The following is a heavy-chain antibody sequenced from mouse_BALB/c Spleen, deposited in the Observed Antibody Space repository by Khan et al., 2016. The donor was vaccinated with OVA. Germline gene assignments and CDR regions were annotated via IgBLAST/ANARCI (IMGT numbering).Heavy chain of an antibody. J-gene: IGHJ3*01. V-gene: IGHV5-9-1*01. CDR2: ISSAGTYT. Sequence: EVELVESGGGLVKPGGSLKLSCSASGFTFSTFVMSWVRQTPEKRLEWVATISSAGTYTYYSDSVKGRFTISRDNAKNTLYLQMNSLRSEDTAMYYCTNVNYGWFADWGQGTLVTVAA. CDR3: TNVNYGWFAD. D-gene: IGHD1-1*02. CDR1: GFTFSTFV.